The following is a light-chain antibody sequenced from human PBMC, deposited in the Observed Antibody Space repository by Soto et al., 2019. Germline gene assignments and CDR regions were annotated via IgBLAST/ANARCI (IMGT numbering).Light chain of an antibody. J-gene: IGKJ1*01. CDR1: HNIERW. CDR2: DAS. V-gene: IGKV1-5*01. CDR3: QQYISYPWT. Sequence: QMTQSPSTLSASVGDRVTITCRASHNIERWMAWYQQKPGRAPSLLIYDASILESGVPSRFSGSGPVTEFTLTISGLQPEDFATYYCQQYISYPWTFGQGTKVDIK.